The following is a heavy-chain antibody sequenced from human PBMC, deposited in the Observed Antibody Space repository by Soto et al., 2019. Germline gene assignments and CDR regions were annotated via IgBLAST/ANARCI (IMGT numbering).Heavy chain of an antibody. CDR1: GDSVAGNSAD. J-gene: IGHJ4*02. CDR2: TYYRSKWYN. Sequence: TLARPCGISGDSVAGNSADWNWIRQSPSRGLEWLGRTYYRSKWYNDYSVSVKSRITVTPDTSKNQFSLHLKSVPPEDTAVYSRAREFPYYESSASYFDYWGQGALVTVSS. D-gene: IGHD3-16*01. V-gene: IGHV6-1*01. CDR3: AREFPYYESSASYFDY.